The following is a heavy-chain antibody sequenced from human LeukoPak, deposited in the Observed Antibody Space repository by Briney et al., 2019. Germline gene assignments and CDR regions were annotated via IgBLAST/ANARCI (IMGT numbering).Heavy chain of an antibody. J-gene: IGHJ4*02. CDR3: ARDLRSGGVTYGQDS. CDR2: IIPKSGAT. V-gene: IGHV1-2*02. D-gene: IGHD5-18*01. CDR1: GYTFTSYD. Sequence: ASVKVSCKASGYTFTSYDINWVRQATGQGLEWMGWIIPKSGATNYAQRFRDRVTVTSDTSTAYMDLSRLTSDDTAVYYCARDLRSGGVTYGQDSWGQGTLVTVSS.